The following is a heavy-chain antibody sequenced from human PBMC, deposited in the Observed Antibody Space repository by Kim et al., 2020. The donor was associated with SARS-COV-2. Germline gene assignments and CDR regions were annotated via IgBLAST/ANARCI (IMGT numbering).Heavy chain of an antibody. CDR1: GFTFSNYG. J-gene: IGHJ6*02. D-gene: IGHD3-3*01. Sequence: GGSLRLSCAASGFTFSNYGMHWVRQAPGKGLEWVAAAWYDGINKYYADSVKGRFTISRDNSENTVYLQMNSLRSEDTAVHYFVRELDYWIMDVWGQGTTV. V-gene: IGHV3-33*01. CDR3: VRELDYWIMDV. CDR2: AWYDGINK.